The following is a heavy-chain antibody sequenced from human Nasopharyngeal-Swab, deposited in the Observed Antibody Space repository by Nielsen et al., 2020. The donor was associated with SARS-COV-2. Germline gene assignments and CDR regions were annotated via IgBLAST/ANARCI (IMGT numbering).Heavy chain of an antibody. V-gene: IGHV3-33*01. CDR3: VRDPRGGYYYYYGMDV. CDR1: GFTFSSYG. CDR2: IWYDGSNK. J-gene: IGHJ6*02. D-gene: IGHD3-10*01. Sequence: GGSLRLSCAASGFTFSSYGMHWVRQAPGKGLEWVAVIWYDGSNKYYADSVKGRFTISRDNSKNTLYLQMNSLRAEDTAVYYCVRDPRGGYYYYYGMDVWGQGTTVTVSS.